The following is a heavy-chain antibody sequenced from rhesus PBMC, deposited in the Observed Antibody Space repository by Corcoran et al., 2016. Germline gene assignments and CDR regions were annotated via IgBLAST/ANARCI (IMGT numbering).Heavy chain of an antibody. CDR2: IYGSGGST. D-gene: IGHD2-2*01. CDR1: GGSISRSNW. J-gene: IGHJ4*01. Sequence: QVQLQESGPAVVKPSETLSLTCAVSGGSISRSNWWSWIRQSPGKGLEWIGGIYGSGGSTEYNPSLKMRVTISKDTSKNQFSLKLSSVTAADTAVYYCARDHCTRTTCYAFYFDYWGQGVLVTVSS. CDR3: ARDHCTRTTCYAFYFDY. V-gene: IGHV4-93*01.